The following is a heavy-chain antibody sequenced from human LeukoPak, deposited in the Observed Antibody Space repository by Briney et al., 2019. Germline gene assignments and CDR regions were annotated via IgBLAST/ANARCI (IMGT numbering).Heavy chain of an antibody. Sequence: SETLSLTCTVSGGSISSYYWSWIRQPPGKGLEWIGSIYYSGSTYYNPSLKSRVTISVDTSKNQFSLKLSSVTAADTAVYYCARHESWYLDYWGQGTLVTVSS. D-gene: IGHD6-13*01. V-gene: IGHV4-59*05. CDR2: IYYSGST. CDR3: ARHESWYLDY. CDR1: GGSISSYY. J-gene: IGHJ4*02.